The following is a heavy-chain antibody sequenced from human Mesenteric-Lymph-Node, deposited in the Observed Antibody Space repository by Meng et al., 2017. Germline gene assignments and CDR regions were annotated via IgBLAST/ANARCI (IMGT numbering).Heavy chain of an antibody. CDR3: ARGGATPMIIKY. Sequence: QVQLKQWAAEVLKPSETSSLACAVDGGSLRGYYWSWIRQPPGKGLEWMGEVYHNGVTKYSPSLRSRVVISIDTSKNQFSLNLRSVSAADTAMYYCARGGATPMIIKYWGPGTLVTVSS. J-gene: IGHJ4*02. V-gene: IGHV4-34*02. D-gene: IGHD3-10*01. CDR1: GGSLRGYY. CDR2: VYHNGVT.